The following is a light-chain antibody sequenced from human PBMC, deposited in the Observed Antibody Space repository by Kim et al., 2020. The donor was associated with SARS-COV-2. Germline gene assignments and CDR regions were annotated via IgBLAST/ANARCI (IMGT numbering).Light chain of an antibody. CDR1: SSNIASNT. CDR3: AAWDDSLRGLL. Sequence: QSVVTQAPSASGTPGQRVTISCSGSSSNIASNTVNWYQQVPGTAPKLLIYNNDQRPSGVPDRFSGSKSGTSASLAINGLQSEDESDYYCAAWDDSLRGLLFGAGTKLTVL. CDR2: NND. V-gene: IGLV1-44*01. J-gene: IGLJ2*01.